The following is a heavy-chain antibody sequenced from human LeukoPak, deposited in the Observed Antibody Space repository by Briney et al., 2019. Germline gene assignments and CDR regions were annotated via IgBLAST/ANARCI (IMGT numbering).Heavy chain of an antibody. CDR1: GFPFSSYW. CDR3: ARLTGTTGFDY. J-gene: IGHJ4*02. CDR2: INQDGSDK. Sequence: GGSLRLSCAASGFPFSSYWMSWVRQAPGKGLAWVANINQDGSDKYYVDSVKGRFTISRGDAQNSLYLQLNSLRADDTAVYYCARLTGTTGFDYWGQGTLVTVSS. D-gene: IGHD1-1*01. V-gene: IGHV3-7*01.